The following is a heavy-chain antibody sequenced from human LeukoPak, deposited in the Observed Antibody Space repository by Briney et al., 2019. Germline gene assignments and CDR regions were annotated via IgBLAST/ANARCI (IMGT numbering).Heavy chain of an antibody. Sequence: PGGSLRLSCAAAGLTFSNYGMHWVRQAPGKGLQWVAYIRYDGRNKYSADSVKGRFTISRDNSTNTLYLQMNSLTAEDTALYYCTKDRMGSLPARPHYFDYWGQGTLVTVSP. V-gene: IGHV3-30*02. CDR2: IRYDGRNK. CDR3: TKDRMGSLPARPHYFDY. CDR1: GLTFSNYG. J-gene: IGHJ4*02. D-gene: IGHD6-6*01.